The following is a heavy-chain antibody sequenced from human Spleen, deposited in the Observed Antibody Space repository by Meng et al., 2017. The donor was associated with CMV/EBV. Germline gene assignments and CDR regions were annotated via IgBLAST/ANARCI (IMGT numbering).Heavy chain of an antibody. Sequence: ASVKVSCKASGYTFTSYGISWVRQATGQGLEWMGWMNPNSGNTGYAQKFQGRVTMARNTSISTAYMELSSLRSDDTAVYYCVRDSGSSTWYGTYYYFGMDVWGQGTTVTVSS. V-gene: IGHV1-8*02. J-gene: IGHJ6*02. CDR3: VRDSGSSTWYGTYYYFGMDV. CDR2: MNPNSGNT. CDR1: GYTFTSYG. D-gene: IGHD2-2*01.